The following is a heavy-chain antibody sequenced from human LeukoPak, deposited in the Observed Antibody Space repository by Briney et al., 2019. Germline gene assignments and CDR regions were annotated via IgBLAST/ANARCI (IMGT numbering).Heavy chain of an antibody. J-gene: IGHJ4*02. D-gene: IGHD2-8*01. CDR3: ARPGACTNAVCYSDY. CDR1: GYTFTSYY. V-gene: IGHV1-46*01. Sequence: ASVKVSCKASGYTFTSYYMHWVRQAPGQGLEWMGIINPSGGSTGYAQKFQGRVTMTRDTSTSTVYMELSSLRSEDTAVYYCARPGACTNAVCYSDYWGQGTLVTVSS. CDR2: INPSGGST.